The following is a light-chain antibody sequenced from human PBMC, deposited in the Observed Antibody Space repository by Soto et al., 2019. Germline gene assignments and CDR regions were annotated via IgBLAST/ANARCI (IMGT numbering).Light chain of an antibody. CDR1: SSNIGSNT. Sequence: QSVLTQPPSASGTPWQRVTISCSGSSSNIGSNTVNWYQQLPGTAPKLLIYSNNQRPSGVPDRFSGSKSGTSASLAISGLQSEDEADYYCAAWDDSLTVVFGGGTKLTVL. CDR2: SNN. V-gene: IGLV1-44*01. CDR3: AAWDDSLTVV. J-gene: IGLJ2*01.